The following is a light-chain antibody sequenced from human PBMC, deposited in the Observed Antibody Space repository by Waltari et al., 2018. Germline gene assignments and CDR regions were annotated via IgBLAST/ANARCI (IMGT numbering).Light chain of an antibody. Sequence: EIVLTQSPGTLSLSPGERATLSCRASQSIGRYLIWYQQKPGQAPRLLIYGASTRAAGIPDRFSGSGSGTDFSLTISRLEPEDFAVYYCQNHERLPAVFGRGTKVVIK. J-gene: IGKJ1*01. CDR1: QSIGRY. V-gene: IGKV3-20*01. CDR2: GAS. CDR3: QNHERLPAV.